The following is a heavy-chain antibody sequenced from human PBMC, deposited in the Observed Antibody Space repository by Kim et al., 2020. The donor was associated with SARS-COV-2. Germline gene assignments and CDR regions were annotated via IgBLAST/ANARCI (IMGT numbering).Heavy chain of an antibody. CDR1: GLTFSSYG. V-gene: IGHV3-33*05. D-gene: IGHD3-9*01. CDR2: ISYDGSNK. J-gene: IGHJ4*02. CDR3: ASGYDILTGYYNVGGLDY. Sequence: GGSLRLSCAASGLTFSSYGMHWVRQAPGKGLEWVAVISYDGSNKYYADSVKGRFTISRDNSKNTLYLQMNSLRAEDTAVYYCASGYDILTGYYNVGGLDYWGQGTLVTVSS.